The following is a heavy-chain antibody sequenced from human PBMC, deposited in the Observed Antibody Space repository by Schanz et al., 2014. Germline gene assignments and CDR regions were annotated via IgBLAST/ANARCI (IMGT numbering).Heavy chain of an antibody. V-gene: IGHV3-66*01. J-gene: IGHJ6*03. CDR2: TNGDGTNA. CDR3: ARDGDRFYHNYYMDV. Sequence: EVPLVESGGGFVQPGGSLGLSCVVSGFTVSSDHMSWVRQAPGKGLEWVSCTNGDGTNAKYADSVKGRFTISRDNARNSLYLHMNTLGAEDTAVYYCARDGDRFYHNYYMDVWGKGTTVTVSS. CDR1: GFTVSSDH. D-gene: IGHD4-17*01.